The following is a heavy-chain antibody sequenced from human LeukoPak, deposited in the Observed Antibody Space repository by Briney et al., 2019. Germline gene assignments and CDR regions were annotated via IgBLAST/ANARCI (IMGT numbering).Heavy chain of an antibody. D-gene: IGHD1-26*01. J-gene: IGHJ4*02. CDR3: ARVIWEPTGYYFDY. Sequence: GGSLRLSCAASGFTFSSYAMSWVRQAPGKGLEWVSAIGGGGISTYYADSVKGRFTISRDNAKNSLYLQMNGLRAEDTAVYYCARVIWEPTGYYFDYWGQGTLVTVSS. CDR1: GFTFSSYA. CDR2: IGGGGIST. V-gene: IGHV3-23*01.